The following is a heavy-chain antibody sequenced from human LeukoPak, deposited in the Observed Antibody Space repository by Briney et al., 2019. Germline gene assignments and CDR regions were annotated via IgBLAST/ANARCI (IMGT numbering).Heavy chain of an antibody. Sequence: ASVKVSCKASGYTFTGYYMHWVRQAPGQGLEWMGRINPNSGGTNYAQKLQGRVTMTRDTSISTAYMELSRLRSDDTAVYYCARDMIVGAATFFDAYDIWGQGTLVTVSS. CDR3: ARDMIVGAATFFDAYDI. CDR2: INPNSGGT. CDR1: GYTFTGYY. D-gene: IGHD1-26*01. V-gene: IGHV1-2*06. J-gene: IGHJ3*02.